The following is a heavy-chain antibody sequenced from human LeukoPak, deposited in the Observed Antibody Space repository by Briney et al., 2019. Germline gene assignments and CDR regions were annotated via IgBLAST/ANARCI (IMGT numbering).Heavy chain of an antibody. CDR1: GGSISSYY. V-gene: IGHV4-4*07. CDR3: ARVRYSDSSVLTRKRSYYFDY. J-gene: IGHJ4*02. Sequence: KPSETLSLTCTVSGGSISSYYWSWIRQPAGKGLESIGHISTSGSTNYNPSLKSRVTMSVDTSKNQFSLELSSVTAADTAVYYCARVRYSDSSVLTRKRSYYFDYWGQGTLVTVSS. CDR2: ISTSGST. D-gene: IGHD3-22*01.